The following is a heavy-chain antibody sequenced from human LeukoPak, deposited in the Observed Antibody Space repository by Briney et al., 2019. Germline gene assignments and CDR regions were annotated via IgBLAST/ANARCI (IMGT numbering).Heavy chain of an antibody. CDR3: ASPSGQPGYSYGRYFDY. J-gene: IGHJ4*02. CDR2: ISGSGGRT. CDR1: GFTFSSYA. Sequence: GGSLRLSCAASGFTFSSYAMSWVRQAPGKGLQRVSAISGSGGRTYYADSVKGRFTISRDNAKDSLYLQMNSLRAEDTAVYYCASPSGQPGYSYGRYFDYWGQGTLVTVSS. D-gene: IGHD5-18*01. V-gene: IGHV3-23*01.